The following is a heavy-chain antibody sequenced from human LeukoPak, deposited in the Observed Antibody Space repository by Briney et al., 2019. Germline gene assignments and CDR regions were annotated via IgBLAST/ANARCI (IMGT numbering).Heavy chain of an antibody. J-gene: IGHJ4*02. V-gene: IGHV4-34*01. CDR1: GDGSFSGPY. CDR3: ARRPPYSSGYYPRDRALATDFDF. CDR2: INHGGSS. Sequence: SETLSLTCAVSGDGSFSGPYWSWIRQPPGKGLEWIGDINHGGSSNYNPSLRSRVTISIDTSKKQFSLKLSSVNAADTAVYYCARRPPYSSGYYPRDRALATDFDFWDQGTLVTVSS. D-gene: IGHD3-22*01.